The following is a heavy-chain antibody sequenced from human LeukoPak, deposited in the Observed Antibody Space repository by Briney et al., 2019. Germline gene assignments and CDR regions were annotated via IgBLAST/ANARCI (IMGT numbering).Heavy chain of an antibody. V-gene: IGHV3-23*01. CDR2: LSKTGTDT. Sequence: GGSLRLSCAASGFTFSNYVMTWVRQAPGRGLEWLSTLSKTGTDTSYADSVKGRFSISRDNSKNTLYLQMSGLRAEGTAFYYCVQNRSNWDIVLNYWGQGTLVTVSS. CDR3: VQNRSNWDIVLNY. D-gene: IGHD7-27*01. J-gene: IGHJ4*02. CDR1: GFTFSNYV.